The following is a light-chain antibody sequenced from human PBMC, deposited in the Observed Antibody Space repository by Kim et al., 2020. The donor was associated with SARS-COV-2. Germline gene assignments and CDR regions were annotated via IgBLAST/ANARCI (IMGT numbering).Light chain of an antibody. V-gene: IGLV2-8*01. CDR2: EVT. CDR3: SSHAGDKNML. J-gene: IGLJ3*02. Sequence: QSALTQPSSASGSPGQSVTISCTGSNSDVGAYNYVSWYQQHPGKAPQLIIYEVTKRPSGVPDRFSASKSGYTASLTVAGLQAEDEADYYCSSHAGDKNMLFGGGTQLTVL. CDR1: NSDVGAYNY.